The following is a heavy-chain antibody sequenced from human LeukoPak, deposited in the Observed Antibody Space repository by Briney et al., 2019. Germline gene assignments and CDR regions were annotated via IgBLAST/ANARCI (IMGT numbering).Heavy chain of an antibody. Sequence: PSETLSLTCTVSGDSISSSSHYWGWIRQPPGKGLEWSGTIYYSGSSYRNPSLKSRITISVDTSKNQFSLRLSSVTAADTAVYYCARLRSDHWHFDLWGRGTLVIVSS. V-gene: IGHV4-39*01. D-gene: IGHD4-17*01. J-gene: IGHJ2*01. CDR1: GDSISSSSHY. CDR2: IYYSGSS. CDR3: ARLRSDHWHFDL.